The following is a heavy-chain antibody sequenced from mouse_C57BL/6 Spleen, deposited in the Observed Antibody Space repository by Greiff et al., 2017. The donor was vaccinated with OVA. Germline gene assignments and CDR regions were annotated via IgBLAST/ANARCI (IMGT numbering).Heavy chain of an antibody. D-gene: IGHD2-5*01. Sequence: EVQLVESGGGLVKPGGSLKLSCAASGFTFSSYAMSWVRQTPEKRLEWVATISDGGSYTYYPDNVKGRFTISRDNAKNNLYLQMSHLKSEDTAMYYCARDRSNLDYWGQGTTLTVSS. V-gene: IGHV5-4*01. CDR3: ARDRSNLDY. CDR2: ISDGGSYT. CDR1: GFTFSSYA. J-gene: IGHJ2*01.